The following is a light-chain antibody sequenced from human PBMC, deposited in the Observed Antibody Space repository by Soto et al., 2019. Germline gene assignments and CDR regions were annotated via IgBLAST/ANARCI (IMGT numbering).Light chain of an antibody. V-gene: IGKV3-15*01. J-gene: IGKJ2*01. CDR2: GAS. Sequence: ETVMTQSPATLSLSPGEGATLSCRASQSVGSNLAWYQQRPGQAPRLLIYGASTRATGIPARFSGSGSGTEFTLTISGLQSEDFAVYYCQQYNNWPPHTFGQGTKVDIK. CDR3: QQYNNWPPHT. CDR1: QSVGSN.